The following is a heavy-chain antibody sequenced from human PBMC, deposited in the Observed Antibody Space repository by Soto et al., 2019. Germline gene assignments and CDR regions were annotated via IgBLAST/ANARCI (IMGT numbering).Heavy chain of an antibody. CDR2: IKQDGSQK. V-gene: IGHV3-7*01. D-gene: IGHD6-13*01. Sequence: EVQLVESGGGLVQPGGSLRLSCAASGFTSSDYWMSWVRQAPGKGLEWVANIKQDGSQKFYVDSVKGRFTISRDNDKNSLYLQMNSLRVEDTAVYYCARRSWYDYWGQGTLVTVSS. CDR3: ARRSWYDY. J-gene: IGHJ4*02. CDR1: GFTSSDYW.